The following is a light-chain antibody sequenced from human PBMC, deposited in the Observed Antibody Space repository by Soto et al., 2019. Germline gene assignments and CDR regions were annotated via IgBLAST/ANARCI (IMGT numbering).Light chain of an antibody. J-gene: IGKJ4*01. CDR2: WAS. Sequence: DIVMTQSPDSLAVSLGERATINCKSSQSLLYSSNNKNYLAWYQQKPGQPPKLLIYWASTRETGVPDRFSGSGSGTDFTLTISSLQAEDVAVYYCQQYYSPPPTFGAGTKVEIK. CDR1: QSLLYSSNNKNY. CDR3: QQYYSPPPT. V-gene: IGKV4-1*01.